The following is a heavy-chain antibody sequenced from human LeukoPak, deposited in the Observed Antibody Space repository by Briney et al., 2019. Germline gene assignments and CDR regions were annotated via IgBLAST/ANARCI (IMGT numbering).Heavy chain of an antibody. CDR2: VYYTGSN. V-gene: IGHV4-59*11. D-gene: IGHD6-13*01. Sequence: SETLSLTCTVSGGSINDHAWCWIRQPPGRGLEWIGCVYYTGSNEYNASLKSRLTISTDTSNNQLSLKVTSVTAADTAIYSCARLSRIATAGAYSYHSLDIWGQGTTVTVSS. CDR3: ARLSRIATAGAYSYHSLDI. CDR1: GGSINDHA. J-gene: IGHJ6*02.